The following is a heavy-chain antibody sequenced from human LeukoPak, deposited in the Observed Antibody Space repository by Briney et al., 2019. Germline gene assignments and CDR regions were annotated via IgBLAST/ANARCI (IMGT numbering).Heavy chain of an antibody. CDR2: ISTFNGNP. CDR3: AREPRGELRCDH. Sequence: GASVKVSCKASGYTFTNYGVSWVRQAPGQGLEWMGWISTFNGNPKYAERLQGRLTMTTDTSTSTACMELRSLRSDDTAVYYCAREPRGELRCDHWGQGTLVTVSS. D-gene: IGHD1-26*01. J-gene: IGHJ4*02. CDR1: GYTFTNYG. V-gene: IGHV1-18*01.